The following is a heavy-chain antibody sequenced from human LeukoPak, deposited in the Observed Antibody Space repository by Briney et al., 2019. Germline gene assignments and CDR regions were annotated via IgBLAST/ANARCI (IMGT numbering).Heavy chain of an antibody. V-gene: IGHV1-46*01. J-gene: IGHJ5*02. CDR1: GYTFTSYY. CDR3: ARDGYVSSGWYSMGFDP. CDR2: INPSGGST. Sequence: GASVKVSCTASGYTFTSYYMHWVRQAPGQGLEWMGIINPSGGSTSYAQKFQGRVTMTRDTSTSTVYMELSSLRSEDTAVYYCARDGYVSSGWYSMGFDPWGQGTLVTVSS. D-gene: IGHD6-19*01.